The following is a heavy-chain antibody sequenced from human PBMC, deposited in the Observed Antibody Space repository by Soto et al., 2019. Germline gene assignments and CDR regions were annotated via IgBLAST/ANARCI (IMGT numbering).Heavy chain of an antibody. J-gene: IGHJ4*02. V-gene: IGHV1-3*01. Sequence: ASVKVSCKASGYTFSSYAMHWVRQAPGQRLEWMGWINAGYGNTKSSQKFQDRVTISRDTSASTAYMELTSLRSEDTAVYYCARDTGDGTFEFWGQGTLVTVSS. CDR2: INAGYGNT. CDR3: ARDTGDGTFEF. D-gene: IGHD7-27*01. CDR1: GYTFSSYA.